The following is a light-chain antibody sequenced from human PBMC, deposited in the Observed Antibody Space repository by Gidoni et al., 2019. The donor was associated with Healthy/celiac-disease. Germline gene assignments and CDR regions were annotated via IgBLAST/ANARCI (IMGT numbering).Light chain of an antibody. Sequence: EIVMTQSPATLSVSPGERATLSCRASQSVSSNLAWYQQKPGQAPRLLIYGASTRATGIPARFSGSGSGTKFTLTISSLQSEDFAVYYCQQYNNWPRTFXHXTKVEIK. CDR3: QQYNNWPRT. V-gene: IGKV3-15*01. J-gene: IGKJ1*01. CDR1: QSVSSN. CDR2: GAS.